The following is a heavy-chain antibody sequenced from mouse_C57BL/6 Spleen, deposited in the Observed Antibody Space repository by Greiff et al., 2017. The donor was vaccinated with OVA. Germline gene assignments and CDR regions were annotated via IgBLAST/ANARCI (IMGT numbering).Heavy chain of an antibody. Sequence: EVQLQQSGTVLARPGASVKMSCKTSGYTFTSYWMHWVKQRPGQGLEWIGAIYPGNSDTSYNQKFKGKAKLTAVTSASTAYMELSSLTNEDAAVYYCTRGDDGWDYAMDDWGQGTSVTVSS. CDR2: IYPGNSDT. J-gene: IGHJ4*01. D-gene: IGHD2-3*01. CDR3: TRGDDGWDYAMDD. CDR1: GYTFTSYW. V-gene: IGHV1-5*01.